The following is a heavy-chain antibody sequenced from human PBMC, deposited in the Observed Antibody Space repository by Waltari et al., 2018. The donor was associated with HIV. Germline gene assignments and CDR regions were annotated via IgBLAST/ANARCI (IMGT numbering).Heavy chain of an antibody. V-gene: IGHV4-61*02. Sequence: QVQLQESGPGLVKPLQTLSLTCTVSGGSISSGSYYWNWIRQPAGKGLEWIGRIYPSGSTYYNHSRKSGVTISVDTSKNQFSLKLSSVTAADTAVYYWARVFCSGGSCYGDGRYGMDVWGQGTTVTVSS. J-gene: IGHJ6*02. CDR2: IYPSGST. CDR3: ARVFCSGGSCYGDGRYGMDV. CDR1: GGSISSGSYY. D-gene: IGHD2-15*01.